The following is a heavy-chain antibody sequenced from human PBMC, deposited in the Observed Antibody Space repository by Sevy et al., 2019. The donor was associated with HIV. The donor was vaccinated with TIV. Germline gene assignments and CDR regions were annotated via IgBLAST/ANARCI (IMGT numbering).Heavy chain of an antibody. CDR2: INQDGSVN. J-gene: IGHJ4*02. D-gene: IGHD6-13*01. CDR3: VRAIATADSF. Sequence: GGSLRLSCVASGFSLNSYWMLWVRQAPGKGLEWVANINQDGSVNYYADSVKGRFNISRDNARNLVSLQMNILRVEDTAVYYCVRAIATADSFWGQGTLVTVSS. CDR1: GFSLNSYW. V-gene: IGHV3-7*01.